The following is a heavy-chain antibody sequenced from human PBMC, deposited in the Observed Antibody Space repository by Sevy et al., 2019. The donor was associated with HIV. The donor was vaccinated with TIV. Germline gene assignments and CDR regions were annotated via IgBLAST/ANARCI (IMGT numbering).Heavy chain of an antibody. CDR3: AREENYYYYGMDV. CDR2: INPNSGGT. V-gene: IGHV1-2*02. Sequence: ASVKVSCKASGYTFTGYYMHWVRQAPGQGLEWMGWINPNSGGTNYAQKFQGRVTMTRDTSIGTAYMELSRLRSDDTAVYYCAREENYYYYGMDVWGQGTTVTVSS. CDR1: GYTFTGYY. J-gene: IGHJ6*02.